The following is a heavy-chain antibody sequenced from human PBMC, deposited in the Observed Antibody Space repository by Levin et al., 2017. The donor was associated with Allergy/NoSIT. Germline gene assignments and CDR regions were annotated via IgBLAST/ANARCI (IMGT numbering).Heavy chain of an antibody. D-gene: IGHD6-6*01. V-gene: IGHV3-7*01. Sequence: GGSLRLSCAASGFTFSSYWMSWVRQAPGKGLEWVANIKEDGSEKNYVDSVKGRFTISSDNAKNSLYLQMNSLRVEDTAVYYCAGRRQLVRYYYGMDVWGQGTTVTVSS. J-gene: IGHJ6*02. CDR2: IKEDGSEK. CDR1: GFTFSSYW. CDR3: AGRRQLVRYYYGMDV.